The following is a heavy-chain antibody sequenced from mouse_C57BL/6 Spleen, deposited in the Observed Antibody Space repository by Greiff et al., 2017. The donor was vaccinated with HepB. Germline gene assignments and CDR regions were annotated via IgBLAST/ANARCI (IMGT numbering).Heavy chain of an antibody. Sequence: VQLQQSGAELVRPGASVTLSCKASGYTFTDYEMHWVKQTPVHGLEWIGAIDPETGGTDYNQKFKGKAILTADKSSSTAYMELRSLTAEDSAVYYWTRGGSSYCFAYWGQGTLVTVSA. J-gene: IGHJ3*01. CDR2: IDPETGGT. CDR1: GYTFTDYE. V-gene: IGHV1-15*01. D-gene: IGHD1-1*01. CDR3: TRGGSSYCFAY.